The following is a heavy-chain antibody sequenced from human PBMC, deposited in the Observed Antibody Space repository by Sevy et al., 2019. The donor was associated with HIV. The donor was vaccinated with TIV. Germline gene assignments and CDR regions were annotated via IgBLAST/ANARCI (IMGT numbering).Heavy chain of an antibody. V-gene: IGHV3-33*01. J-gene: IGHJ4*02. Sequence: GGSLRLSCAASAFTFSSYGMHWVRQTPGKGLEWVAVIWYDGSNKYYADSVKGRFTISRDNSKNTLYLQMTSLRAEDTAVYYCARDKLLPVMVSMVRGALSYYFDYWGQGTLVTVSS. CDR3: ARDKLLPVMVSMVRGALSYYFDY. D-gene: IGHD3-10*01. CDR1: AFTFSSYG. CDR2: IWYDGSNK.